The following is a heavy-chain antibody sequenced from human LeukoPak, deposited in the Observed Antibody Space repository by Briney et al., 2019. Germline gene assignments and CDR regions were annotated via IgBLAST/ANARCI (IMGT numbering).Heavy chain of an antibody. J-gene: IGHJ4*02. CDR1: GFTFSSYA. Sequence: GGSLRLSCAASGFTFSSYAMHWVRQATGKGLEWVAVISYDGSNKYYADSVKGRFTISRDSSKNTLYLQMNSLRADDTAVYYCARLEYSSSSFNYWGQGTLVTVSS. D-gene: IGHD6-6*01. CDR3: ARLEYSSSSFNY. V-gene: IGHV3-30*03. CDR2: ISYDGSNK.